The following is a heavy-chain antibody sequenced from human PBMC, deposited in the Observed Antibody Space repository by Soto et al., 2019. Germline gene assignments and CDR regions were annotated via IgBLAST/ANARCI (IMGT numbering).Heavy chain of an antibody. CDR3: ARARITMVRGVIRWFDP. J-gene: IGHJ5*02. CDR2: ISYSGST. D-gene: IGHD3-10*01. CDR1: GGSISSGGYY. V-gene: IGHV4-31*03. Sequence: QVQLQESCPGLVKPSQTLSLTCTVSGGSISSGGYYWSWIRQHPGKGLEWIGYISYSGSTYYNPFLKGRVTISVDTSKNQFSRKLSSVTAADTAVYYCARARITMVRGVIRWFDPWGQGTLVTVSS.